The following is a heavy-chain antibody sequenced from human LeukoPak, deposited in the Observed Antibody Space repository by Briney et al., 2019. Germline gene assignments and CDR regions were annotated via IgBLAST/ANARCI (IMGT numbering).Heavy chain of an antibody. CDR3: ARSLKYHNWFDP. J-gene: IGHJ5*02. CDR2: IYYSGST. Sequence: SETLSLTCTVSGGSVSSSSYYWGWIRQPPGKGLEWIGSIYYSGSTYYNPSLKSRVTISVDTSKNQFSLKLSSVTAADTAVYYCARSLKYHNWFDPWGQGTLVTVS. CDR1: GGSVSSSSYY. V-gene: IGHV4-39*01. D-gene: IGHD2-2*02.